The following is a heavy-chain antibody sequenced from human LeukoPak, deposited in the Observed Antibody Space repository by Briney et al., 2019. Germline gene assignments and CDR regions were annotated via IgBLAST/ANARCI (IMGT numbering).Heavy chain of an antibody. J-gene: IGHJ4*02. D-gene: IGHD2-15*01. CDR2: TYSGGST. CDR3: ARVRQYCTGGSCYSGFDY. CDR1: GFTFSSNY. V-gene: IGHV3-66*01. Sequence: GGSLRLSCAASGFTFSSNYMSWVRQAPGKGLEWVSVTYSGGSTYYADSVKGRFTISRDNSKNTLCLQMNSLRADDAALYYCARVRQYCTGGSCYSGFDYWGQGTLVTVSS.